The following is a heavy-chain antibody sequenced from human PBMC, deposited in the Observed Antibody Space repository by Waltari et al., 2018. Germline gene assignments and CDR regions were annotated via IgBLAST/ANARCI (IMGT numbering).Heavy chain of an antibody. Sequence: ELKLVESGGGLVQPGGSLRLSCAASGFSVITNYMAWVRQPPGKGLEWVSLLYSGGSSYYLDYVKGRFTISRDSSKNTLYLQMNNLRAEDTAVYYCARYYYDSRGYYYYGLDVWGQGTTVSVSS. J-gene: IGHJ6*02. CDR2: LYSGGSS. V-gene: IGHV3-66*01. CDR1: GFSVITNY. D-gene: IGHD3-22*01. CDR3: ARYYYDSRGYYYYGLDV.